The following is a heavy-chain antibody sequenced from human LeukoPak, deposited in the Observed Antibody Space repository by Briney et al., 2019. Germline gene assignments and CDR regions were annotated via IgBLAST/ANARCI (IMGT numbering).Heavy chain of an antibody. D-gene: IGHD1-7*01. J-gene: IGHJ4*02. V-gene: IGHV4-39*07. CDR1: GGSISTSNYY. CDR3: ARGPGWTGTTFDY. CDR2: INHSGST. Sequence: PSETLSLTCTVSGGSISTSNYYWGWIRQPPGKGLEWIGEINHSGSTNYNPSPKSRVTISVDTSKNQFSLKLSSVTAADTAVYYCARGPGWTGTTFDYWGQGTLVTVSS.